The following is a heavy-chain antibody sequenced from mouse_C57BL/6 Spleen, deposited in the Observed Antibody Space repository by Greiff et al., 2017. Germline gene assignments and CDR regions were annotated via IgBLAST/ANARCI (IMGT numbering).Heavy chain of an antibody. V-gene: IGHV1-54*01. D-gene: IGHD1-1*01. Sequence: QVQLKQSGAELVRPGTSVKVSCKASGYAFTNYLIEWVKQRPGQGLEWIGVINPGSGGTNYNEKFKGKATLTADKSSSTAYMQLSSLTSDDSAVYFCASGSSYGFDYWGQGTTLTVSS. CDR2: INPGSGGT. CDR1: GYAFTNYL. J-gene: IGHJ2*01. CDR3: ASGSSYGFDY.